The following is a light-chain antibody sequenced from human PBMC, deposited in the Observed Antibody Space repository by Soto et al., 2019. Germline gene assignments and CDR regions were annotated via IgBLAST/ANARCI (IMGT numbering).Light chain of an antibody. CDR1: QRLNGR. CDR3: QQYKVYPYT. Sequence: DIQMTQSPSTLSASMGARVTITCRASQRLNGRLAWYQQKPGRPPKLLIYDVSFLESGVPSRFSGSGSGTDFNLTISSLRPDDFATFYCQQYKVYPYTFGQGTRLDIQ. CDR2: DVS. V-gene: IGKV1-5*01. J-gene: IGKJ2*01.